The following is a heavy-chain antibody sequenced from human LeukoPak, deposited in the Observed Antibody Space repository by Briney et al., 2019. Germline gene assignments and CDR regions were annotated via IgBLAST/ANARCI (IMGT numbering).Heavy chain of an antibody. Sequence: SETLSLTCAVYGGSFSGYYWSWIRQPPGKGLEWIGEINHSGSTNYNPSLKGRVTISVDRSKNQFSLKLSSVTAADTAVYYCARGGYGDYFDYWGQGTLVTVSS. CDR3: ARGGYGDYFDY. CDR2: INHSGST. J-gene: IGHJ4*02. D-gene: IGHD4-17*01. V-gene: IGHV4-34*01. CDR1: GGSFSGYY.